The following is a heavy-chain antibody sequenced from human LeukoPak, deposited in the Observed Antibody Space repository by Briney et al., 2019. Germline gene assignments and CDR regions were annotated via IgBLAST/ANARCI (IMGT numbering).Heavy chain of an antibody. D-gene: IGHD6-13*01. CDR3: ARGRRLARGSGWYVRSGAFDI. Sequence: SETLSLTCAVYGGSFSGYYWSWIRQPPGKGLEWIGEINHSGSTNYNPSLKSRVTISVDTSKNQFSLKLSSVTAADTAVYYCARGRRLARGSGWYVRSGAFDIWGQGTMVTVSS. J-gene: IGHJ3*02. V-gene: IGHV4-34*01. CDR2: INHSGST. CDR1: GGSFSGYY.